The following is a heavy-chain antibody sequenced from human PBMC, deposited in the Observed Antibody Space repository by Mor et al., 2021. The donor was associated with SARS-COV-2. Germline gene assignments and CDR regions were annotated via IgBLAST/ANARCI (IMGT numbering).Heavy chain of an antibody. CDR2: SYI. Sequence: SYIYYADSVKCRFTISRDNAKNSLYLQMNSLRAEDTTVYYCARDLYGDYAGFDYWGQGTLVTVSS. CDR3: ARDLYGDYAGFDY. V-gene: IGHV3-21*01. D-gene: IGHD4-17*01. J-gene: IGHJ4*02.